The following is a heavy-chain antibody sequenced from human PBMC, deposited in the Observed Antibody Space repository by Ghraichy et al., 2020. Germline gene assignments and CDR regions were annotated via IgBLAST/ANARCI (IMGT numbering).Heavy chain of an antibody. D-gene: IGHD5-12*01. CDR3: ARDSSYRKPN. Sequence: ASVKVSCKASGYTFTTYGISWVRQAPGQGLEWVGWISTYNGNANYAHKLQGRVTMTTDTSTSTAYLKLRSLRSDDTAVYYCARDSSYRKPNWGQGTLVTVSS. V-gene: IGHV1-18*01. CDR1: GYTFTTYG. J-gene: IGHJ4*02. CDR2: ISTYNGNA.